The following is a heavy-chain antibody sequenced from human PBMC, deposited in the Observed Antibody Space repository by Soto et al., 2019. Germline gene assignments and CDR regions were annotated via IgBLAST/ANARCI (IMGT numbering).Heavy chain of an antibody. CDR2: IYYGGST. J-gene: IGHJ5*02. D-gene: IGHD3-10*01. Sequence: PSETLSLTCTVSGGSISSYYWSWIRQPPGKGLEWIGYIYYGGSTNYNPSLKSRVTISVDTSKNQFSLKLSSVTAADTAVYYCARDIYGSGPFDPWGQGTLVTVSA. CDR1: GGSISSYY. CDR3: ARDIYGSGPFDP. V-gene: IGHV4-59*01.